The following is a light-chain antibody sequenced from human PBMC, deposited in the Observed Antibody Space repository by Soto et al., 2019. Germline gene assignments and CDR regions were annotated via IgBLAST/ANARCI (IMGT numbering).Light chain of an antibody. CDR2: EGS. J-gene: IGLJ3*02. Sequence: QSALTQPASVSGSPGQSITISRTGTSSDVGIYNLVSWYQQHPGEAPKLMIYEGSKRPSRVSTRFSGSKSGNTASLTISGLQAEDEADYYCCSYAGSTTWVFGGGTKLTVL. CDR3: CSYAGSTTWV. V-gene: IGLV2-23*01. CDR1: SSDVGIYNL.